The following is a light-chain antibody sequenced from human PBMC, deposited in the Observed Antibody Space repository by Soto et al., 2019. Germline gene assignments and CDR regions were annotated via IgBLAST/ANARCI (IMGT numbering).Light chain of an antibody. CDR2: EVT. CDR1: SSDVGGYDY. V-gene: IGLV2-8*01. J-gene: IGLJ1*01. Sequence: QSALTQPPSASGSPGQSVTISCTGTSSDVGGYDYVSWYQQRPGKAPKLLIHEVTKRPSGVPDRFSGSKSGNTASLTVSGLQAEDEADYYCSSYAGGTLYVFGTGTKVTVL. CDR3: SSYAGGTLYV.